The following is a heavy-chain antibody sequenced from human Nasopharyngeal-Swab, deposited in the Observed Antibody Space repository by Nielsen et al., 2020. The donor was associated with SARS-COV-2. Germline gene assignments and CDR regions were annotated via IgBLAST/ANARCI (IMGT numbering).Heavy chain of an antibody. J-gene: IGHJ5*02. CDR1: GFTFSSYG. CDR3: ASHGDSYPSA. V-gene: IGHV3-30*03. Sequence: GGSLRLSCAASGFTFSSYGMHWVRQAPGKGLEWVAVISYDGSNKYYADSVKGRFTISRDNSKNTLYLRMNSLRAEDTAVYYCASHGDSYPSAWGQGTLVTVSS. CDR2: ISYDGSNK. D-gene: IGHD5-18*01.